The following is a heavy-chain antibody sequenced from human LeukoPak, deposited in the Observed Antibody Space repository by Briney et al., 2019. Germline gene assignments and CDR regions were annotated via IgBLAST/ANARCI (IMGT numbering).Heavy chain of an antibody. J-gene: IGHJ3*02. CDR2: IYYSGST. Sequence: SQTLSLTCTVSGGSISSGGYYWSWIRQHPGKGLEWIGYIYYSGSTYYNPSLKSRVTVSVDTSKNQFSLKLSSVTAADTAVYYCARVRSYGDAFDIWGQGTMVTVSS. D-gene: IGHD1-26*01. CDR3: ARVRSYGDAFDI. CDR1: GGSISSGGYY. V-gene: IGHV4-31*03.